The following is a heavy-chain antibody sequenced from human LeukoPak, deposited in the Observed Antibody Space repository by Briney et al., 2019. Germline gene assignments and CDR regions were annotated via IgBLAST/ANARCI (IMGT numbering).Heavy chain of an antibody. CDR3: ARGSGGIVIVPAANFDY. CDR1: GGTFSSYA. D-gene: IGHD2-2*01. Sequence: SVKVSCKASGGTFSSYAISWVRQAPGQGLEWMGGIIPIFGTANYAQKFQGRVTITADESTSTAYMELSSLRSEDTAVYYCARGSGGIVIVPAANFDYWGQGTLVTVSS. V-gene: IGHV1-69*13. J-gene: IGHJ4*02. CDR2: IIPIFGTA.